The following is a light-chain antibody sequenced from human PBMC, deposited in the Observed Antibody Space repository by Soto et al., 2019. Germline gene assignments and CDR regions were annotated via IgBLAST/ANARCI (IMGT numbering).Light chain of an antibody. Sequence: QSALTQPASVSGSPGQSITISCTGTSNDVGAYSYVSWYQQHPGKAPKVMIYEVSTRPSGVSSRFSGSKSGNTASLTISGLQAEDEAEYYCAAYQSTSLRVFGTGTKLTVL. V-gene: IGLV2-14*01. J-gene: IGLJ1*01. CDR3: AAYQSTSLRV. CDR2: EVS. CDR1: SNDVGAYSY.